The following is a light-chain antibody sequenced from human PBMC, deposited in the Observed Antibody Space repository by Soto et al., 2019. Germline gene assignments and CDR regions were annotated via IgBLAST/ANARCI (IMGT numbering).Light chain of an antibody. J-gene: IGKJ2*01. CDR2: GTS. CDR3: QQYSSSRMYT. V-gene: IGKV3-20*01. CDR1: QSVSSSY. Sequence: ESVLTQSPGTLSLSPGERATLSCRASQSVSSSYLAWYQQKPGQSPRLLLYGTSGRATGIPDRFTGSGSGTDFTLTISRLEPEDFAVYYCQQYSSSRMYTFGQGTKVEIK.